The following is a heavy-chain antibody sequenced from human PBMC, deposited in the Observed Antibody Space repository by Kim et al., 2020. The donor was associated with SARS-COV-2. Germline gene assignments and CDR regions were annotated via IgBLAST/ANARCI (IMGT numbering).Heavy chain of an antibody. Sequence: GGSLRLSCAASGFIFSNYGMHWVRQAPGKGLEWVAVIWYDGSNKYYADSVKGRFTISRDNSKNTLYLQMNSLRGEDTAVYYCAKAPADGDYYYWGQGTLVTVSS. CDR2: IWYDGSNK. J-gene: IGHJ4*02. CDR1: GFIFSNYG. D-gene: IGHD4-17*01. CDR3: AKAPADGDYYY. V-gene: IGHV3-33*06.